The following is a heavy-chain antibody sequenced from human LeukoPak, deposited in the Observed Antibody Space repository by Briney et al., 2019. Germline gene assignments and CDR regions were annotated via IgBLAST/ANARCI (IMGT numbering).Heavy chain of an antibody. CDR1: GGSFSGYY. V-gene: IGHV4-34*01. CDR2: INHSGST. CDR3: ARIKNYYDSSGYPPRAFDI. D-gene: IGHD3-22*01. Sequence: SETLSLTCAVYGGSFSGYYWSWIRQPPGKGLEWIGEINHSGSTNYNPSLKSRVTISVDTSKNQFSLKLSSVTAADTAVYYCARIKNYYDSSGYPPRAFDIWGQGTMVTVSS. J-gene: IGHJ3*02.